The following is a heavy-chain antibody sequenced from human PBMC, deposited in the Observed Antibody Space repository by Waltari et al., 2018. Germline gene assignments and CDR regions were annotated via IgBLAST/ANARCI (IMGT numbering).Heavy chain of an antibody. J-gene: IGHJ5*02. Sequence: EVQLVESGGGLVQPGGSLSLSCAASGFTFSSYWMHWVRQAPGKGLVWVSSINREGSRKKFAGCVKGRSTNSRDNAKNALNLQRNSLRAEDTAVYYCAREGEYGDYGYWFDPWGQGTLVTVSS. D-gene: IGHD4-17*01. CDR2: INREGSRK. V-gene: IGHV3-74*03. CDR3: AREGEYGDYGYWFDP. CDR1: GFTFSSYW.